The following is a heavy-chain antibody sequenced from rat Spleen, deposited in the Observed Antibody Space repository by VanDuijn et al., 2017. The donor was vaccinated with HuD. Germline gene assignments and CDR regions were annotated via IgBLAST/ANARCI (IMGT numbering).Heavy chain of an antibody. CDR2: INSAGTT. CDR3: ARSRYNNYVMDA. Sequence: VQLLESGPGLVKPSQSFSLTCSVTAYSILSSYRWNWIRKFPRDKLEWMGHINSAGTTNHNPSPKSRIPITIETSKNQFFLQVNSVNSEDTATYYCARSRYNNYVMDAWGQGVSVTVSA. D-gene: IGHD1-10*01. V-gene: IGHV3-3*01. J-gene: IGHJ4*01. CDR1: AYSILSSYR.